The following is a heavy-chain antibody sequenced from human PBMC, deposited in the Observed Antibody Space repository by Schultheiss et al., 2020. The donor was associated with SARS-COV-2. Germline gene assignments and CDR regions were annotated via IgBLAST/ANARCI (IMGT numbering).Heavy chain of an antibody. Sequence: ESLKISCSVSTYSISSAHYWAWIRQPPGKGLEWIGHIYHTGSTYYKPSLKSRVTISIGTSERQSSLNLNSVAAADTAIYYCATQVQYRDSGAFDIWGQGTLVTVSS. V-gene: IGHV4-38-2*01. CDR3: ATQVQYRDSGAFDI. CDR2: IYHTGST. D-gene: IGHD4-17*01. J-gene: IGHJ3*02. CDR1: TYSISSAHY.